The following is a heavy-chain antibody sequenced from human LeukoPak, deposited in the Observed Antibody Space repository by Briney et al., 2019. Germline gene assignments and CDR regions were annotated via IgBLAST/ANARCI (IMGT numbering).Heavy chain of an antibody. Sequence: GGSLRLSCAASGATVSDNSMTWVRQAPGKGLEWVSVIYGGGRTYYADSVKGRFTISRHNSKNTLYLQMNSLRPEDTAVYYCAREGEQSSWSRGIDVWGQGTTVTVSS. V-gene: IGHV3-53*04. D-gene: IGHD6-13*01. CDR1: GATVSDNS. CDR2: IYGGGRT. J-gene: IGHJ6*02. CDR3: AREGEQSSWSRGIDV.